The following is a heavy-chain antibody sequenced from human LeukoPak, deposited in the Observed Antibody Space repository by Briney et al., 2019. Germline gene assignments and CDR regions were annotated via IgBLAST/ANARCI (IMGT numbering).Heavy chain of an antibody. Sequence: SETLSLTCAVYGGSFSGYYWSWIRQPPGKGLEWIGEINHSGSTNYNPSLKSRVTISVDTSKNQFSLKLSSVTAADTAVYYCARRDDILTGYSNWFDPWGQGTLVTVSS. CDR3: ARRDDILTGYSNWFDP. V-gene: IGHV4-34*01. J-gene: IGHJ5*02. CDR2: INHSGST. D-gene: IGHD3-9*01. CDR1: GGSFSGYY.